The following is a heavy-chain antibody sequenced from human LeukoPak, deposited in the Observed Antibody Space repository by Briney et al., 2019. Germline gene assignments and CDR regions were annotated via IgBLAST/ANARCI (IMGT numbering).Heavy chain of an antibody. CDR2: ISGSGGST. J-gene: IGHJ4*02. CDR3: AKDSHSSGWAYFDY. D-gene: IGHD6-19*01. V-gene: IGHV3-23*01. Sequence: PGGSLRLSCAASGFTFSSYAMSWVRQAPGKGPEWVSAISGSGGSTYYADSVKGRFTISRDNSKNTLYLQMNSLRAEDTAVYYCAKDSHSSGWAYFDYWGQGTLVTVSS. CDR1: GFTFSSYA.